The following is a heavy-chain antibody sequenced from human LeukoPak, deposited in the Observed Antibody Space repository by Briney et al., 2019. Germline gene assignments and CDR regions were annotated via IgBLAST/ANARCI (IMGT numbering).Heavy chain of an antibody. CDR3: ASADYDDYYIDF. CDR2: IYYSGLT. CDR1: GGSISSYY. J-gene: IGHJ4*02. Sequence: SETLSLTCTVSGGSISSYYWSWIRQPPGKGLEWIGYIYYSGLTNYNPSLKSRVTISLDTSKNQFSLKLSSVTAADTAVYYCASADYDDYYIDFWGQGTLVTVSS. D-gene: IGHD4-17*01. V-gene: IGHV4-59*01.